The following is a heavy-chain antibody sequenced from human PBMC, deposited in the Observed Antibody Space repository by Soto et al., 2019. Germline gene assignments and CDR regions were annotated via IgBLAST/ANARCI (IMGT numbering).Heavy chain of an antibody. D-gene: IGHD2-15*01. J-gene: IGHJ4*02. CDR2: ISSSGSTI. V-gene: IGHV3-11*01. CDR3: ARVENCSGGSCYSGHFDY. CDR1: GFTFSDYY. Sequence: GGSLRLSCAASGFTFSDYYMSWIRQAPGKGLEWVSYISSSGSTIYYADSVKGRFTISRDNAKNSLYLQMNSLRAEDTAVYYCARVENCSGGSCYSGHFDYWGQGTLVTVSS.